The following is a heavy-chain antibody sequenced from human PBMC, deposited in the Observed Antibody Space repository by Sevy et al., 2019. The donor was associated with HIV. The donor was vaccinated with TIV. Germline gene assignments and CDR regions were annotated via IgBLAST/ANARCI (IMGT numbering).Heavy chain of an antibody. CDR2: IYYGGST. CDR1: GGSISSGAYS. J-gene: IGHJ5*02. CDR3: ARDITGAKNWFDP. D-gene: IGHD1-20*01. Sequence: SETLSLTCTVSGGSISSGAYSWYWIRQPPGKGLEWLGNIYYGGSTYYNPSLNSRVTMSIDSSKNQFFLKLSSVTAADTAVYYCARDITGAKNWFDPWVQGTLITFSS. V-gene: IGHV4-30-2*01.